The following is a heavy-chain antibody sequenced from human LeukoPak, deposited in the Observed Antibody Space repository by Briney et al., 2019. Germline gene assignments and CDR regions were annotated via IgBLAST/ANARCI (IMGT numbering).Heavy chain of an antibody. Sequence: ASETLSLTCAVYGGSFSGYYWSWIRQPPGKGLEWLGEINHSGSTNYNPSLKSRVIISVDTSKNQFSLKLSSVTAADTAVYYCARGEMATIEDAFDIWGQGTMVTVSS. CDR3: ARGEMATIEDAFDI. J-gene: IGHJ3*02. CDR1: GGSFSGYY. D-gene: IGHD5-24*01. CDR2: INHSGST. V-gene: IGHV4-34*01.